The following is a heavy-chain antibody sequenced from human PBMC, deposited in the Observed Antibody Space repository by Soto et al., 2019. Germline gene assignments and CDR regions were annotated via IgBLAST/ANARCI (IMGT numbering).Heavy chain of an antibody. J-gene: IGHJ5*02. CDR1: GGTFSSYA. D-gene: IGHD1-1*01. CDR3: AKAAQTRYNWNDLGNWFDP. CDR2: IVPIFGVA. Sequence: QVQLVQSGAEVKKPGSSVKVSCKESGGTFSSYAIAWVRQAPGQGLEWMGGIVPIFGVANYAHKFQGRVAITADEATNTAYMELSSLRSDDTAVYYCAKAAQTRYNWNDLGNWFDPWGQETLVTVSS. V-gene: IGHV1-69*01.